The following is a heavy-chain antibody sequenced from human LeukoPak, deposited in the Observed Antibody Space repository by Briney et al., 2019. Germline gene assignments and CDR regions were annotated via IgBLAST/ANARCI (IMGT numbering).Heavy chain of an antibody. Sequence: SETLSLTFTVPGGSTSSDYWSWIRQSPGKGLEWVGYVYNSGDTGKNPSLKSRVTILLDTSKNQCSLKLTSVSAADTAVYYCARLKLGAYFDLWGRGTLVTVSS. CDR2: VYNSGDT. CDR1: GGSTSSDY. V-gene: IGHV4-59*08. CDR3: ARLKLGAYFDL. J-gene: IGHJ2*01. D-gene: IGHD3-16*01.